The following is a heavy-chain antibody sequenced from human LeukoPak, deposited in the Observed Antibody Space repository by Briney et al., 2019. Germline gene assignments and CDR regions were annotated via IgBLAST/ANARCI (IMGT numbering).Heavy chain of an antibody. V-gene: IGHV4-59*01. J-gene: IGHJ6*03. CDR3: ARLVDDSSGYYYFSGYYYYMDV. CDR1: GGSISSYY. D-gene: IGHD3-22*01. CDR2: IYYSGST. Sequence: SETLSLTCTVSGGSISSYYWSWIRQPPGKGLEWIGNIYYSGSTNYNPSLKSRVTISVDTSKNQFSLKLSSVTAADTAVYYCARLVDDSSGYYYFSGYYYYMDVWGKGTTVTISS.